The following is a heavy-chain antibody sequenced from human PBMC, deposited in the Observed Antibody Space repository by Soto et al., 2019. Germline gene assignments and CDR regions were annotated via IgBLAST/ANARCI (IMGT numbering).Heavy chain of an antibody. D-gene: IGHD6-25*01. V-gene: IGHV3-74*01. CDR2: INRDGSAT. Sequence: GGSLRLSCAASGFTFSAYWIHWVRRTPGKGLVWVSRINRDGSATNYADSVKGRFTVSRDNAKKTVFLQMNSLRAEDTAVYYCGGDLHIAAADYWGQGALVTVSS. CDR3: GGDLHIAAADY. CDR1: GFTFSAYW. J-gene: IGHJ4*02.